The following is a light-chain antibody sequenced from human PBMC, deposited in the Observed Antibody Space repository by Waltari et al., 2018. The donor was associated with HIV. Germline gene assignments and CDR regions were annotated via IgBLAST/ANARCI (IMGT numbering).Light chain of an antibody. Sequence: QSVLTQPPSASGTPGQTVTISCSGSSSNIGNDAVNWYQQLPGTAPKLLIYSNNPRPSGVPDRCSGSKSGTSASLAISGLQSEDQADYYCGTWDDSLNGWEVFGGGTKLTVL. J-gene: IGLJ2*01. CDR3: GTWDDSLNGWEV. V-gene: IGLV1-44*01. CDR1: SSNIGNDA. CDR2: SNN.